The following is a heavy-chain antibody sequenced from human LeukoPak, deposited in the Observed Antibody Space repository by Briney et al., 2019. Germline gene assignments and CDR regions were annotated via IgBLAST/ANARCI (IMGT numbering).Heavy chain of an antibody. D-gene: IGHD3-22*01. Sequence: GGSLRLSCAASGFTFSSYAMSWVRQAPGKGLEWVSAISGSGGSTYYADSVEGRFTISRDNSKNTLYLQMNSLRAEDTAVYYCATTPRNSGYDYYYDSSGYTDDYWGQGTLVTVSS. V-gene: IGHV3-23*01. CDR3: ATTPRNSGYDYYYDSSGYTDDY. CDR2: ISGSGGST. CDR1: GFTFSSYA. J-gene: IGHJ4*02.